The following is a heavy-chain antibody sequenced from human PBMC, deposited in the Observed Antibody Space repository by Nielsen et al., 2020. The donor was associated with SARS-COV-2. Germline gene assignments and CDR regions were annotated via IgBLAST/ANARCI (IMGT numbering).Heavy chain of an antibody. J-gene: IGHJ4*02. CDR1: GGSFSGYY. D-gene: IGHD3-10*01. CDR3: ARGVYYGSGTHFDY. Sequence: SETLSLTCAVYGGSFSGYYWSWIRQPPGKGLEWIGEINHSGSTNYNPSLKSRVTISVDTSKNQFSLKLSSVTAADTAVYYCARGVYYGSGTHFDYWGQGTLVTASS. CDR2: INHSGST. V-gene: IGHV4-34*01.